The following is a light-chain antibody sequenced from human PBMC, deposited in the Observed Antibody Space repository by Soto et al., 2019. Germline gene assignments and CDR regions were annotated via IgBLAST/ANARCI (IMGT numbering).Light chain of an antibody. CDR3: QQYGSSGT. V-gene: IGKV3-20*01. J-gene: IGKJ1*01. CDR2: GAS. CDR1: QRVSNNY. Sequence: EIVLTQSPGTLSLSPGERATLSCRASQRVSNNYLAWYQQKPGQAPRLLIYGASNRATGIPDRFSGSGSGTDFTLTMSRLEPEDVAGYYCQQYGSSGTFGQGTKGEIK.